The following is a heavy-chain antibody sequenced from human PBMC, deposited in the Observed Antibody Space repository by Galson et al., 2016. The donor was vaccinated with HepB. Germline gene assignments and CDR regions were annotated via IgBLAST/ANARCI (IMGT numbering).Heavy chain of an antibody. Sequence: SLRLSCAASGFTFSNYGMHWVRQAPGKGLEWVALIWSDVSIKHNADSVKGRFTISRDNSESTVYLQMNSLRVEDTAVYYCARDRLGGRPTYYYYYDMDVWGQGTTVTVSS. CDR1: GFTFSNYG. CDR3: ARDRLGGRPTYYYYYDMDV. V-gene: IGHV3-33*01. J-gene: IGHJ6*02. D-gene: IGHD5-12*01. CDR2: IWSDVSIK.